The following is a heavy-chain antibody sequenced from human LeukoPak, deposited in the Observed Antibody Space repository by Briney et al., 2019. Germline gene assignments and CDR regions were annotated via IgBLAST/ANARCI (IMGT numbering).Heavy chain of an antibody. V-gene: IGHV3-7*01. Sequence: GGSLRLSCAASGFTFSSYWMSWVRQAPGKGREWVANIKQDGSEKYYVDSVRGRFTISRDNAKNSLYLQMNSLRAEDTAVYYCASLHYYYYMDVWGKGTTVTISS. CDR1: GFTFSSYW. CDR2: IKQDGSEK. J-gene: IGHJ6*03. CDR3: ASLHYYYYMDV.